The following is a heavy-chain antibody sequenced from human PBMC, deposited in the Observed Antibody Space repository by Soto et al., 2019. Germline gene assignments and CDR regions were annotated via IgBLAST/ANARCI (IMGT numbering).Heavy chain of an antibody. CDR3: AKDHGFDEFQLLYYSYYGLDV. Sequence: GGSLRLSCAASGFTFSDYGMHWVRQAPGKGLEWVAVISYDSTNKYYGDSVKGRFTISRDNSKNTLYLQMNSLRAEDRAVYYCAKDHGFDEFQLLYYSYYGLDVWGQGTTVTVSS. V-gene: IGHV3-30*18. CDR1: GFTFSDYG. CDR2: ISYDSTNK. D-gene: IGHD2-2*02. J-gene: IGHJ6*02.